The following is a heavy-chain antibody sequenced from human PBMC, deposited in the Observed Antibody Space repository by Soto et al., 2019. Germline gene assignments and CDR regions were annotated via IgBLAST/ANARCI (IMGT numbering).Heavy chain of an antibody. CDR3: AKDHGFDEFQLLYYSYYGLDV. Sequence: GGSLRLSCAASGFTFSDYGMHWVRQAPGKGLEWVAVISYDSTNKYYGDSVKGRFTISRDNSKNTLYLQMNSLRAEDRAVYYCAKDHGFDEFQLLYYSYYGLDVWGQGTTVTVSS. V-gene: IGHV3-30*18. CDR1: GFTFSDYG. CDR2: ISYDSTNK. D-gene: IGHD2-2*02. J-gene: IGHJ6*02.